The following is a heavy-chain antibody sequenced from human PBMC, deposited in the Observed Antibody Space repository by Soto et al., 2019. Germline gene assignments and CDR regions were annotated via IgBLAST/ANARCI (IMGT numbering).Heavy chain of an antibody. V-gene: IGHV1-18*01. D-gene: IGHD6-13*01. CDR2: ISAYNGNT. CDR3: ARGRDDSRWPSAEYLQR. Sequence: ASVKVSCKASGYTFINYGINWVRQAPGQGLEWMGCISAYNGNTNYAQKLQGRVTMTTDTSTTTAYMELRSLRSDDTAVYYCARGRDDSRWPSAEYLQRWGQGTLVTVSS. J-gene: IGHJ1*01. CDR1: GYTFINYG.